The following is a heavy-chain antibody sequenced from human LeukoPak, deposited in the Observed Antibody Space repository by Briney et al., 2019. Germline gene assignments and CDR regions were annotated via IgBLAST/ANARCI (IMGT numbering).Heavy chain of an antibody. D-gene: IGHD2-21*01. CDR2: IIPILGIA. J-gene: IGHJ4*02. CDR3: ARALGGDYYFDY. CDR1: GGTFSSYA. Sequence: GASVKVSCKASGGTFSSYAISWVRQAPGQGLEWMGRIIPILGIANYAQKFQGRVTITADKSTSTANMELSSLRSEDTAVYYCARALGGDYYFDYWGQGTLVTVSS. V-gene: IGHV1-69*04.